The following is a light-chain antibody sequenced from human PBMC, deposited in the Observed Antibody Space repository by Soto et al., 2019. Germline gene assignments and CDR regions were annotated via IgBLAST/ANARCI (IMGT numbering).Light chain of an antibody. J-gene: IGKJ4*01. CDR2: DAS. Sequence: EIVLTQSPGTLSLSPGGRATLSCRASQSVNNAYLAWYQQKPGQAPRLLIYDASKRATGIPDRFSGSGSGTDFTLTISRLEPEDFAVYYCQQYGTSVLTFGGGTKVEIK. CDR1: QSVNNAY. CDR3: QQYGTSVLT. V-gene: IGKV3-20*01.